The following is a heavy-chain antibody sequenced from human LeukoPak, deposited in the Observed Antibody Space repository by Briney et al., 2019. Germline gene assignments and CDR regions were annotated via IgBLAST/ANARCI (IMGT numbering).Heavy chain of an antibody. J-gene: IGHJ5*02. CDR1: GYSFTSYW. CDR2: IYPGDSDT. Sequence: GESLKISCKGSGYSFTSYWIGWVRQMPGKGLEWMGIIYPGDSDTRYSPSFQGQVTILADKSISTAYLQWSSLKASDTAMYYCARVLLWFGELSVWFDPWGQGTLVTVSS. CDR3: ARVLLWFGELSVWFDP. V-gene: IGHV5-51*01. D-gene: IGHD3-10*01.